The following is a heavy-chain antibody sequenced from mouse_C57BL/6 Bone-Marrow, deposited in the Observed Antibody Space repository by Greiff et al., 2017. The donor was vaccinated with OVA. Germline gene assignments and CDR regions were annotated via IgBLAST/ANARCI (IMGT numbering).Heavy chain of an antibody. J-gene: IGHJ1*03. D-gene: IGHD1-1*01. CDR2: IYPGSGST. Sequence: QVQLKQPGAELVKPGASVKMSCKASGYTFTSYWITWVKQRPGQGLEWIGDIYPGSGSTNYNEKFKSKATLTVDTSSSTAYMQLSSLTSEDSAVYYCARGYYGSSFHFDVWGTGTTVTVSS. CDR1: GYTFTSYW. V-gene: IGHV1-55*01. CDR3: ARGYYGSSFHFDV.